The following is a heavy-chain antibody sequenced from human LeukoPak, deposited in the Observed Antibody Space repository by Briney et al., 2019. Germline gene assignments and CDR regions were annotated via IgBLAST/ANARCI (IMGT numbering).Heavy chain of an antibody. Sequence: PSETLSLTCTVSGGSISSYYWNWIRQPPGKGLEWIGYIYYSGSTNYNPSLKSRVTISPDTSKNQFSLKLSSVTAADTAVYYCARVSPDYYFDYWGQGTLVTVSS. CDR2: IYYSGST. J-gene: IGHJ4*02. D-gene: IGHD2-21*02. CDR3: ARVSPDYYFDY. CDR1: GGSISSYY. V-gene: IGHV4-59*01.